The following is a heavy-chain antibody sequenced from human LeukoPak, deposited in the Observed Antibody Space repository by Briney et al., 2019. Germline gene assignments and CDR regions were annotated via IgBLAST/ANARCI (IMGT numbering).Heavy chain of an antibody. CDR3: ARGQVPAARGYNWFDP. CDR1: GWSFNDYY. J-gene: IGHJ5*02. D-gene: IGHD2-2*01. CDR2: INARGDT. Sequence: SETLSLTCAVYGWSFNDYYWSWIRQPPGKGLEWIGEINARGDTNFNPSLKSRVTISVDTSKSQFSLRLTSMIAADTAVYYCARGQVPAARGYNWFDPWGQGTLVTVSS. V-gene: IGHV4-34*01.